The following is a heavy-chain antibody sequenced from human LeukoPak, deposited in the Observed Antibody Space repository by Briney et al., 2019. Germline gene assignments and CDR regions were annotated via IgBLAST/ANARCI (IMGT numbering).Heavy chain of an antibody. CDR3: AKTPPARSTGYNFDY. D-gene: IGHD6-6*01. Sequence: GGSLRLSCAASGFTFSSYWMNWVRQAPGKGLEWVANIKEDGSEKYYVDSEKGRFTISRDNSKNTLYLQMNSLRAEDTAVYYCAKTPPARSTGYNFDYWGQGTLVTVSS. CDR2: IKEDGSEK. V-gene: IGHV3-7*03. J-gene: IGHJ4*02. CDR1: GFTFSSYW.